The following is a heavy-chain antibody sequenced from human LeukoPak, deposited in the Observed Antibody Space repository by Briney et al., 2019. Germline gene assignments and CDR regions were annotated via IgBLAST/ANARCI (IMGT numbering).Heavy chain of an antibody. CDR1: GYTSTGYY. V-gene: IGHV1-2*02. CDR3: ARELVVVPAANDFDY. J-gene: IGHJ4*02. Sequence: APVKVSCKASGYTSTGYYMHWVRQAPGQGLEWMGWISPNSGGTNYAQKFQGRVTMTRDTSISTAYMELSRLRSDDTAVYYCARELVVVPAANDFDYWGQGTLVTVSS. CDR2: ISPNSGGT. D-gene: IGHD2-2*01.